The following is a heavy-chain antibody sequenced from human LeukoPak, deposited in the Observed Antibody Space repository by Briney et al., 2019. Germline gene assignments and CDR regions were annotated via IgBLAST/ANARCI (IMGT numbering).Heavy chain of an antibody. J-gene: IGHJ6*02. Sequence: GASVKVSCKASGYSFSSYAIHWVRQAPGQRLDWLGWINVGNGDTKYSQNFQGRVTITRDTSASTAYMELSSLRSEDTAVYYCARARGYSSGWPYYYYGMDVWGQGTTVTVSS. CDR2: INVGNGDT. CDR1: GYSFSSYA. V-gene: IGHV1-3*01. D-gene: IGHD6-19*01. CDR3: ARARGYSSGWPYYYYGMDV.